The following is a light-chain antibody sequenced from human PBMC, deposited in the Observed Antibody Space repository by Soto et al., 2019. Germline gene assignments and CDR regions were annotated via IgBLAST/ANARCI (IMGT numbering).Light chain of an antibody. J-gene: IGLJ2*01. CDR2: DVS. Sequence: QSALTQPASVSGSPGQSITISCTGASSDVGGYNYVSWYQQHPGKAPKLIIYDVSNRPSGVSDRFSGSKSGNTASLTISGLQTEDEADYYCCSYAGSVVVFGGGTKLTV. CDR1: SSDVGGYNY. CDR3: CSYAGSVVV. V-gene: IGLV2-14*03.